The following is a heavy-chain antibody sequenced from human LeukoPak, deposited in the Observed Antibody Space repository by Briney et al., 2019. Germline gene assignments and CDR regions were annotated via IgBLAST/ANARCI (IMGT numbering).Heavy chain of an antibody. J-gene: IGHJ4*02. D-gene: IGHD3-3*01. Sequence: PSETLSLTCAVYGGSFSGYYWSWIRQPPGKGLEWIGEINHSGSTNYNPSLKSRVTISVDTSKNQFSLKLSSVTAADTAVYYCGGCPRYDFWSGYDLVFDYWGQGTLVTVSS. CDR2: INHSGST. CDR1: GGSFSGYY. CDR3: GGCPRYDFWSGYDLVFDY. V-gene: IGHV4-34*01.